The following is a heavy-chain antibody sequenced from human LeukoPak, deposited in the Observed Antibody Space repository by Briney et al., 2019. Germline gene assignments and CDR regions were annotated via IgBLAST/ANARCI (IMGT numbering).Heavy chain of an antibody. V-gene: IGHV3-23*01. D-gene: IGHD3-10*01. CDR1: GFTFSNYA. J-gene: IGHJ4*02. CDR2: ITGSGGNT. CDR3: AKDPYGSGSYFPYYFDY. Sequence: PGGSLRLSCAASGFTFSNYAMSWVRQAPGKGLEWVSAITGSGGNTYYADSVKGRFTISRDNSKNTLYLQMNSLRAEDTAVYYCAKDPYGSGSYFPYYFDYWGQGTLVTVSS.